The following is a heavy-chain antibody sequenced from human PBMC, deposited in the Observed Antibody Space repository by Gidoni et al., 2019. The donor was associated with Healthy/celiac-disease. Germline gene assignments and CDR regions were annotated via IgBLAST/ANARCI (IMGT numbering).Heavy chain of an antibody. CDR1: GGSFSGYY. CDR2: INHSGST. V-gene: IGHV4-34*01. Sequence: QVQLQQGGAGRLKPSETLSLTCAVYGGSFSGYYWSWSRQPPGKGLEWIGEINHSGSTNYNPSLKSLVTISVDTSKTQFSLKLSSVTAADTAVYYCARGRGSSSSRYFDLWGRGTLVTVSS. J-gene: IGHJ2*01. CDR3: ARGRGSSSSRYFDL. D-gene: IGHD6-6*01.